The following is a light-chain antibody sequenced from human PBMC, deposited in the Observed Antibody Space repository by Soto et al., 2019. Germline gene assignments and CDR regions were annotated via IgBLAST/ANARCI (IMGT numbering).Light chain of an antibody. Sequence: EIVLTQSPGTLSLSPGERATLSCRASQSVSSSFLAWYQQKPGQAPRLLIFGASSRATGIPDRFSGSGSGTDFTLTISRLEPEDFAVYYCQQYGTSPTFGQGTKVDIK. V-gene: IGKV3-20*01. CDR3: QQYGTSPT. CDR2: GAS. J-gene: IGKJ1*01. CDR1: QSVSSSF.